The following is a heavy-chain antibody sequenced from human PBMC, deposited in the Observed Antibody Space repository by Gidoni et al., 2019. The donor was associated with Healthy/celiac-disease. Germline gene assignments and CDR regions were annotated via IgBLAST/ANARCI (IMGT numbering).Heavy chain of an antibody. J-gene: IGHJ4*02. Sequence: QVQLQESGPGLVKPSETLSLTCTVAGGSISGYYWSWIRQPAGKGLEWIGRIYTSGSTNYTPSLKRRVTMSVDTSKNQFSLKLSSVTAADTAVYYCARDRGYEIDYTTFWDYWGQGTLVTVSS. CDR1: GGSISGYY. D-gene: IGHD3-9*01. CDR2: IYTSGST. V-gene: IGHV4-4*07. CDR3: ARDRGYEIDYTTFWDY.